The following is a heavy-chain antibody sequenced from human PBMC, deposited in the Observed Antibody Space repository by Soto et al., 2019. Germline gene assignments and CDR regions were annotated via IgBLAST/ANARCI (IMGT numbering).Heavy chain of an antibody. Sequence: AGGSLRLSCAASGFTFSSYGMHWVRQAPGKGLEWVAVISYDGSNKYYADSVKGRFTISRDNSKNTLYLQMNSLRAEDTAVYYCAKVSVLLWFGELLSGFDYWGQGTLVTVSS. V-gene: IGHV3-30*18. CDR1: GFTFSSYG. D-gene: IGHD3-10*01. CDR3: AKVSVLLWFGELLSGFDY. J-gene: IGHJ4*02. CDR2: ISYDGSNK.